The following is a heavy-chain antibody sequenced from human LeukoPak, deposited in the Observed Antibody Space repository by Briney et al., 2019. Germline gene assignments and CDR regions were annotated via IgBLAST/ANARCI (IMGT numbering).Heavy chain of an antibody. J-gene: IGHJ6*03. D-gene: IGHD6-6*01. CDR3: ARGPGEEVAARLGYYYMDV. CDR2: INHSGST. V-gene: IGHV4-34*01. Sequence: PSETLSLTCAVYGGSFSGYYWSWIRQPPGKGLEWIGEINHSGSTNYNPSLKSRVTISVDTSKSQFSLKLSSVTAADTAVYYCARGPGEEVAARLGYYYMDVWGKGTTVTVSS. CDR1: GGSFSGYY.